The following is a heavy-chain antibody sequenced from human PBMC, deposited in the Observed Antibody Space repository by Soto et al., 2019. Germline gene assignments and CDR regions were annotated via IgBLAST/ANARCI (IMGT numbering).Heavy chain of an antibody. CDR1: GCTFSNYG. V-gene: IGHV3-23*01. D-gene: IGHD6-19*01. CDR3: ARRSSGWYFDY. J-gene: IGHJ4*02. CDR2: ISGSGGST. Sequence: GGSLRLSCTASGCTFSNYGMSWVRQAPGKGLEWVSAISGSGGSTYYADSVKGRFTISRDNSKNTLYLQMNSLRAEDTAVYYCARRSSGWYFDYWGQGTLVTVSS.